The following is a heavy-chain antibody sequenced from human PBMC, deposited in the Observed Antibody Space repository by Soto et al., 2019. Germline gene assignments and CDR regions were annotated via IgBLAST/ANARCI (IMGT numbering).Heavy chain of an antibody. Sequence: QVQLVESGGGVVQPGRSLTLSCAASEFTFSSYGMHWVRQAPGKGLEWVAVISYDGSNKFYAESVKGLFTISRDNSKNTLYRQMTSLRAEVKAEYYCAKDIGIQFWLIYDGMDVWGQGTTVTVSS. CDR3: AKDIGIQFWLIYDGMDV. V-gene: IGHV3-30*18. J-gene: IGHJ6*02. D-gene: IGHD5-18*01. CDR2: ISYDGSNK. CDR1: EFTFSSYG.